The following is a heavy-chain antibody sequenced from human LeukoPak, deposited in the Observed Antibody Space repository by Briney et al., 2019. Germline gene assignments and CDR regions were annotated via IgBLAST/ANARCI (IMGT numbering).Heavy chain of an antibody. J-gene: IGHJ4*02. D-gene: IGHD3-10*01. CDR3: TRDFTVTHFDF. CDR2: AYYRSRWQI. Sequence: SQTLTLTCAISGDSVSSNNAAWNWIRQSPSRGLEWLGRAYYRSRWQIDYAVSMTGRITINPDTSKNQFSLELTSVTPEDTAVYYCTRDFTVTHFDFWDQGNLITVSS. CDR1: GDSVSSNNAA. V-gene: IGHV6-1*01.